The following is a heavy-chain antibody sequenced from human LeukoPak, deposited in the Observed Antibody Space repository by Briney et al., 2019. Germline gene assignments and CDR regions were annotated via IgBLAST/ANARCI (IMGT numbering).Heavy chain of an antibody. CDR3: ARVRSRYSSSWLYY. D-gene: IGHD6-13*01. J-gene: IGHJ4*02. CDR2: TYHSGST. CDR1: GYSISSGYY. V-gene: IGHV4-38-2*01. Sequence: SETLSLTCAVSGYSISSGYYWGWIRRPPGKGLEWIGSTYHSGSTYYNPSLKSRVTISVDTSKNQFSLKLGSVTAADAAVYYCARVRSRYSSSWLYYWGQGTLVTVSS.